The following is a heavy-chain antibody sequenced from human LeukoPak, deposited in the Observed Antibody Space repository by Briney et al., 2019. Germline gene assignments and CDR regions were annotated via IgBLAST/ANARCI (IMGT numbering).Heavy chain of an antibody. CDR2: ISSSSTYI. J-gene: IGHJ4*02. CDR3: AKDRYCSSTSCWNFFDY. V-gene: IGHV3-21*06. Sequence: GGSLRLSCAASGFTFSSYSMNWVRQAPGKGLEWVSSISSSSTYIYYADSVKGRFTISRDKAKNSLYLQMNSLRAEDTAVYYCAKDRYCSSTSCWNFFDYWGQGTLVTVSS. CDR1: GFTFSSYS. D-gene: IGHD2-2*01.